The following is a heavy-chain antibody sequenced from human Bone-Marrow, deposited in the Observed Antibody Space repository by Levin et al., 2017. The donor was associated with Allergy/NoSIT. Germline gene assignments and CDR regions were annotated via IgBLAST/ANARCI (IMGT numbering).Heavy chain of an antibody. CDR1: GFTFSSYA. D-gene: IGHD3-22*01. Sequence: PGGSLRLSCAASGFTFSSYAMHWVRQAPGKGLEWVAVISYDGSNKYYADSVKGRFTISRDNSKNTLYLQMNSLRAEDTAVYYCARDLTYYYDSSGYYGRNWFDPWGQGTLVTVSS. V-gene: IGHV3-30-3*01. CDR3: ARDLTYYYDSSGYYGRNWFDP. J-gene: IGHJ5*02. CDR2: ISYDGSNK.